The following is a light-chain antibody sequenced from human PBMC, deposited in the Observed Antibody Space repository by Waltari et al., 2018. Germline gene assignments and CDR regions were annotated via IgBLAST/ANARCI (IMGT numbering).Light chain of an antibody. Sequence: DIQMTQSPSTLSASVGDRVTITCRASQSIRSWLAWYQQKPGKAPKLLTYKASSLESGVPSRFSGSGSGTEFTLTISSLQPDDFATYYCQQYNSYWTFGQGTKVEIK. CDR2: KAS. CDR1: QSIRSW. J-gene: IGKJ1*01. V-gene: IGKV1-5*03. CDR3: QQYNSYWT.